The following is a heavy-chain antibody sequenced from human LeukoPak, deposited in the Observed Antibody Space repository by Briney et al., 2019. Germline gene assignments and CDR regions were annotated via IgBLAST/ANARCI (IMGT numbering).Heavy chain of an antibody. D-gene: IGHD3-10*01. CDR3: ARDYYGSGSYYNAGMDV. V-gene: IGHV3-48*03. Sequence: GGSLRLSCAASGFTFSSYEMNWVREAPGKGLEWVSYISSSGSTIYYADSVKGRFTISRDNAKNSLYLQMNSLRAEDTAVYYCARDYYGSGSYYNAGMDVWGKGTTVTVSS. CDR2: ISSSGSTI. CDR1: GFTFSSYE. J-gene: IGHJ6*04.